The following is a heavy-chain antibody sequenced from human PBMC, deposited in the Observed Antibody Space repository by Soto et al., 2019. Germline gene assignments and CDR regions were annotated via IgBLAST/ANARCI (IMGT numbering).Heavy chain of an antibody. Sequence: ASVKVSCKASGYTFTSYYIHWVRQAPGQGLEWMGRINPNTGSTSSTQRFRGRVTIATDTSTSTAYMELRSLRSDDTAVYYCARDDFISSGWYWFDPWGQGTLVTVSS. CDR1: GYTFTSYY. CDR2: INPNTGST. CDR3: ARDDFISSGWYWFDP. D-gene: IGHD6-19*01. J-gene: IGHJ5*02. V-gene: IGHV1-46*01.